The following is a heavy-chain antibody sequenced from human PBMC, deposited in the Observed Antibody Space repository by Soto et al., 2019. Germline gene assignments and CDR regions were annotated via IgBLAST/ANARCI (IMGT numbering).Heavy chain of an antibody. Sequence: QVQLVQSGAEVKKPGASVKVSCKASGYTFTSYVISWVRQAPGQGLEWMGWISAYNGNTNYAQKLQGRVTMTTDTSTSTAYMELRSLRSDDTAVYYCARDSMVRGFITSETYYYYSYGMDVWGQGTTVTVSS. J-gene: IGHJ6*02. CDR3: ARDSMVRGFITSETYYYYSYGMDV. CDR1: GYTFTSYV. D-gene: IGHD3-10*01. CDR2: ISAYNGNT. V-gene: IGHV1-18*01.